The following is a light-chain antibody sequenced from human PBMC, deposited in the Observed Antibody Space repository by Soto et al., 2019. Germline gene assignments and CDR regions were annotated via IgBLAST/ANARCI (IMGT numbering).Light chain of an antibody. J-gene: IGKJ1*01. V-gene: IGKV1-5*01. Sequence: DIQMTQSPSFVSASAGDRVTITCRASQGISSWLAWYQQKPGKAPKLLIYDASSLESGVPSRFSGSGSGTEFTLTISSLQTDDFSTYYCQQYHSYWTFGQGTKV. CDR2: DAS. CDR1: QGISSW. CDR3: QQYHSYWT.